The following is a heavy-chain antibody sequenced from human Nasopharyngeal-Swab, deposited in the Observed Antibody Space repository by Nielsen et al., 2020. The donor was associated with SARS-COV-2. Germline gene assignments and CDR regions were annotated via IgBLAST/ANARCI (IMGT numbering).Heavy chain of an antibody. D-gene: IGHD3-10*01. CDR2: ISSSGSTI. V-gene: IGHV3-11*04. CDR3: ARDADYYGSGSYLGY. Sequence: GASLKISCAASGFTFSDYYMSWIRQAPGKGLEWVSYISSSGSTIYYADSVKGRFTISRDNAKNSLYLQMNSLRAEDTAVYYCARDADYYGSGSYLGYWGQGTLVTVSS. CDR1: GFTFSDYY. J-gene: IGHJ4*02.